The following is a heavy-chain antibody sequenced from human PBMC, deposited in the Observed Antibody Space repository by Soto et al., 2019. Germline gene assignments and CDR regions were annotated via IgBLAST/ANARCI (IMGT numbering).Heavy chain of an antibody. CDR2: TYYKSKWNN. CDR1: GDSVSRNSSG. J-gene: IGHJ6*02. V-gene: IGHV6-1*01. CDR3: TGITWFRGMDV. D-gene: IGHD3-10*01. Sequence: PSQTLSLPGVGSGDSVSRNSSGCNLIRQSPSRGLEWLGRTYYKSKWNNDYALSVKSRITINPDTSKNQFSLHLYSVTPEDTAVYYCTGITWFRGMDVWGQGTPVTVSS.